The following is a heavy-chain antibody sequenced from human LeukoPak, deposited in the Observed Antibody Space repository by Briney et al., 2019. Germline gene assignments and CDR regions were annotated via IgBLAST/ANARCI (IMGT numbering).Heavy chain of an antibody. V-gene: IGHV3-7*01. CDR2: IKQDGSEK. J-gene: IGHJ4*02. CDR1: GFSFSNYW. CDR3: ARAPRYCSGGSCYGPRFDY. D-gene: IGHD2-15*01. Sequence: GGSLRLSCAASGFSFSNYWMSWVRQAPGKGLEWVANIKQDGSEKYYVDSVKGRFTISRDNAKNSLYLQMNSLRAEDTAVYYCARAPRYCSGGSCYGPRFDYWGQGTLVTVSS.